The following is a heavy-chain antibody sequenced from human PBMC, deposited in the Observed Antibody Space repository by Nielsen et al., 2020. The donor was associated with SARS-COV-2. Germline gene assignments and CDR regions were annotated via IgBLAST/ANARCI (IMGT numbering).Heavy chain of an antibody. CDR2: INGDGRRT. CDR3: ARGLAAAVDY. Sequence: GGSLRLSCAASGFTFSVFWMHWVRQAPGKGLVWVSRINGDGRRTNYTDSVKGRFTISRDNAKNTLYLQMNSLRADDTAVYYCARGLAAAVDYWGQGTLVTVSS. V-gene: IGHV3-74*01. D-gene: IGHD6-13*01. J-gene: IGHJ4*02. CDR1: GFTFSVFW.